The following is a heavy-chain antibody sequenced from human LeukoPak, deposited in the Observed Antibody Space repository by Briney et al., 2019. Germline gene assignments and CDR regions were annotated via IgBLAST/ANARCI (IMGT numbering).Heavy chain of an antibody. CDR3: ARAPNCGGDCYLDY. D-gene: IGHD2-21*01. CDR2: ISTDGTNK. V-gene: IGHV3-30*03. J-gene: IGHJ4*02. Sequence: GGSLRLSCAASGFTFSNYGLHWVRQAPGKGLEWVALISTDGTNKNYADSVKGRFTISRDNSKNTLYLQMNSLRAEDTAVYYCARAPNCGGDCYLDYWGQGTLVTVSS. CDR1: GFTFSNYG.